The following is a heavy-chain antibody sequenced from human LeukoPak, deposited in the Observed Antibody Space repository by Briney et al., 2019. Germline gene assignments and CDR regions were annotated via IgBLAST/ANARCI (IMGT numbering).Heavy chain of an antibody. CDR2: IYYSGSS. CDR1: GGSINNYH. J-gene: IGHJ6*03. V-gene: IGHV4-59*08. Sequence: SETLSLTCSVSGGSINNYHWSWIRQPPGKGLEWIGYIYYSGSSNYNPSLKSRVTISVDTSKNEFSLKLSSVTAADTAVYSCARMVRGRGYYYYYMDVWGKGTTVTVSS. CDR3: ARMVRGRGYYYYYMDV. D-gene: IGHD3-10*01.